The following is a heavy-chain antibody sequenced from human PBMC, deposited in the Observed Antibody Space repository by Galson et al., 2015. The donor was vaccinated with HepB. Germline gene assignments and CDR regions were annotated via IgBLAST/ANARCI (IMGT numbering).Heavy chain of an antibody. CDR2: IYSGGST. CDR3: ARTMWQWPSRGGLDV. J-gene: IGHJ6*02. D-gene: IGHD6-19*01. Sequence: SLRLSCAASGFSVSSNYMSWVRQAPGKGLEWVSVIYSGGSTYHADSVKGRFTISRDNSKNTLYLQMNSLRAEDTALYYCARTMWQWPSRGGLDVWGQGTTVTVSS. V-gene: IGHV3-66*01. CDR1: GFSVSSNY.